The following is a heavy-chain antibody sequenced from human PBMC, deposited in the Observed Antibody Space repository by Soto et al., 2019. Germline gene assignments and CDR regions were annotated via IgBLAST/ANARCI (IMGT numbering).Heavy chain of an antibody. J-gene: IGHJ4*02. Sequence: EVQLVESGGGLVQPGGSLRLSCAASGFTFSIYSMNWVRQAPGKGLEWVSYISSSSTIYYADSVKGRFTISRDNAKNSLYLQMDSLRDEDTVVYYCASDNHGNYYFDCWGQGTLVTVSS. D-gene: IGHD4-17*01. CDR2: ISSSSTI. V-gene: IGHV3-48*02. CDR3: ASDNHGNYYFDC. CDR1: GFTFSIYS.